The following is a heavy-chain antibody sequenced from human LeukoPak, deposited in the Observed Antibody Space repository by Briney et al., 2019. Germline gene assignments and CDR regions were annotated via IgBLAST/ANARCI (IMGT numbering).Heavy chain of an antibody. CDR1: GGSISSYY. J-gene: IGHJ3*02. D-gene: IGHD3-9*01. V-gene: IGHV4-59*08. CDR2: IYYSGST. CDR3: ASRTSHILTNWAVNHALDI. Sequence: SETLSLTCTVSGGSISSYYWSWIRQPPGKGLEWIGYIYYSGSTNYNPSLKSRVTISVDTSKNQFSLKLSSVTAADTAVYYCASRTSHILTNWAVNHALDIWGQGTMVTVSS.